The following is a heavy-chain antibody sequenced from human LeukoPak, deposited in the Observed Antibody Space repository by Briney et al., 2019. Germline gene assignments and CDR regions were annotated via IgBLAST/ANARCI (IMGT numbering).Heavy chain of an antibody. CDR1: GGSISSSGYY. J-gene: IGHJ6*02. CDR3: VSHPCSSYYYHMDV. Sequence: SETLSLTCTVSGGSISSSGYYWGWIRQPPGKGLEWIGSVDYTGITSHSPSLKSRVTISVDTSKNQFSLKVSSVSAADTGVYYCVSHPCSSYYYHMDVWGRGTTVTVSS. V-gene: IGHV4-39*01. CDR2: VDYTGIT. D-gene: IGHD6-6*01.